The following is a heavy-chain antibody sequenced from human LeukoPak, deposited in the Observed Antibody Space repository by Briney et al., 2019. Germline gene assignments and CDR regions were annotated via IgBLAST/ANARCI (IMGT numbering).Heavy chain of an antibody. CDR2: IIPIFGTA. D-gene: IGHD3-10*01. CDR1: GGTFSSYA. Sequence: SVKVSCKASGGTFSSYAISWVRQAPGQGLEWMGGIIPIFGTANYAQKFQGRVTITADKSTSTAYMELSSLRSEDTAVYYCAKGPMPMVRGVIRFDYWGQGTLVTVSS. CDR3: AKGPMPMVRGVIRFDY. V-gene: IGHV1-69*06. J-gene: IGHJ4*02.